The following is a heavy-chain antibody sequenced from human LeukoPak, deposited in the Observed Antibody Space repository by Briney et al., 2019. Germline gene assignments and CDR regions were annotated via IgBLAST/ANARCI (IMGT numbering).Heavy chain of an antibody. CDR1: GYTLTELS. CDR3: ARGKTPFRGSSSWYRFKPYYFDY. V-gene: IGHV1-24*01. Sequence: ASVKVSCKLSGYTLTELSMHWVRQAPGKGLEWMGGFDPEDGETIYAQKFQGRVTMTEDTSTDTAYMELSRLRSDDTAVYYCARGKTPFRGSSSWYRFKPYYFDYWGQGTLVTVSS. J-gene: IGHJ4*02. CDR2: FDPEDGET. D-gene: IGHD6-13*01.